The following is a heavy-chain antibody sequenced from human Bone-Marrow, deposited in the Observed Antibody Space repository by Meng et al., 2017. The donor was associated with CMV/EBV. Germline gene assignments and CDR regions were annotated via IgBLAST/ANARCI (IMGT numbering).Heavy chain of an antibody. V-gene: IGHV4-34*01. Sequence: GSLRLSCAVYGGSFSGYYWSWIRQPPGKGLEWIGEINHSGSTNYNPSLKSRVTISVDTSKNQFSLKLSSVTAADTAVYYCARVGRFLAWFDPWGQGTLVTVSS. CDR3: ARVGRFLAWFDP. CDR2: INHSGST. D-gene: IGHD3-3*01. CDR1: GGSFSGYY. J-gene: IGHJ5*02.